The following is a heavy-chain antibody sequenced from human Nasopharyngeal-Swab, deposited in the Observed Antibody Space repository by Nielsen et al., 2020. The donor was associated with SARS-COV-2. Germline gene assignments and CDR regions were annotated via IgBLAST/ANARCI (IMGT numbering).Heavy chain of an antibody. CDR3: ANLFAVTTSGYYYGMDV. J-gene: IGHJ6*02. CDR2: ISWNSGSI. V-gene: IGHV3-9*01. Sequence: VRQAPGKGLEWVSGISWNSGSIGYADSVKGRFTISRDNAKNSLYLQMNSLRAEDTALYYCANLFAVTTSGYYYGMDVWGQGTTVTASS. D-gene: IGHD4-17*01.